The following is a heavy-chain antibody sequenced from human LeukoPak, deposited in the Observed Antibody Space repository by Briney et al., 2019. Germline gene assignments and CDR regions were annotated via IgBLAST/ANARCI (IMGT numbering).Heavy chain of an antibody. CDR2: INHSGNT. D-gene: IGHD5-12*01. CDR1: GGSLSGYY. CDR3: ARRIVAKRGWFDP. Sequence: SETLSLTCAVYGGSLSGYYWSWIRQPPGKGLEWIGEINHSGNTYYNPSLKSRVSISGDTSKNQFSLNLTSVTAADTAVYYCARRIVAKRGWFDPWGQGTLVTVSS. J-gene: IGHJ5*02. V-gene: IGHV4-34*01.